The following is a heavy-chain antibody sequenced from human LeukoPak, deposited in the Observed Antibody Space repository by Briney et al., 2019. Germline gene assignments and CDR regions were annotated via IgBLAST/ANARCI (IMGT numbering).Heavy chain of an antibody. CDR2: INPSGGST. Sequence: ASVKVSCKASGYTFTSYYMHWVRQAPGQGLEWMGIINPSGGSTSYAQKFQGRVTMTRDTSTSTVYMELSSLRSEDTAVYYCARDQTGSNWRDAFDIWGQGTMVTVSS. J-gene: IGHJ3*02. D-gene: IGHD7-27*01. CDR1: GYTFTSYY. V-gene: IGHV1-46*01. CDR3: ARDQTGSNWRDAFDI.